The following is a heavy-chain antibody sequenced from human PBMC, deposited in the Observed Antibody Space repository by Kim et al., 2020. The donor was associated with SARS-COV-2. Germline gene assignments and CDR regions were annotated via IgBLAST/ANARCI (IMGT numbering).Heavy chain of an antibody. Sequence: GGSLRLSCAASGFTFSSYSMNWVRQTPGKGLEWVSSISSSGSSKYYADSVKGRDTISRDNARNSLFLQMNSLRADDTAVYYCTGDGGDRTDCYWYYWGQGTLVTVSS. J-gene: IGHJ4*02. CDR3: TGDGGDRTDCYWYY. V-gene: IGHV3-21*01. D-gene: IGHD2-21*02. CDR1: GFTFSSYS. CDR2: ISSSGSSK.